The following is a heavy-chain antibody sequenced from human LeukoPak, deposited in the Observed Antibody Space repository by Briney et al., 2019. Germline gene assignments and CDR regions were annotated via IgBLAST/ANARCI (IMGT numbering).Heavy chain of an antibody. CDR3: ARVNWGVTGMDV. CDR1: GFSFSTYS. Sequence: PGGSLRLSCAASGFSFSTYSMNWVRQAPGKGLEWVSYISSGSSTIFYADSVKGRFTISRDNAKNSLYLQMNSLRDEDTAVYYCARVNWGVTGMDVWGQGTTVTVSS. V-gene: IGHV3-48*02. CDR2: ISSGSSTI. D-gene: IGHD3-16*01. J-gene: IGHJ6*02.